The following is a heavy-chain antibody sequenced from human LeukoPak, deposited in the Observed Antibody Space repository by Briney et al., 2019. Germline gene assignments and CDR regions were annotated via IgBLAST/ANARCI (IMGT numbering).Heavy chain of an antibody. V-gene: IGHV3-23*01. CDR3: AVGSYYFDY. CDR2: ISGSSTST. D-gene: IGHD3-10*01. CDR1: GFTFTTYA. J-gene: IGHJ4*02. Sequence: GGSLRLSCAASGFTFTTYAMNWVRQAPGKGLEWVSGISGSSTSTYYADSVKGRFTISRDNSKNTLYVQMNSLRAEDTAICYCAVGSYYFDYWGQGTLVTVSS.